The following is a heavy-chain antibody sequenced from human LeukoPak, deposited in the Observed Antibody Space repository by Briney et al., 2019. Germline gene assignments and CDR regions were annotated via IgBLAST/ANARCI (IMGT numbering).Heavy chain of an antibody. CDR2: IYSGGST. D-gene: IGHD3-22*01. V-gene: IGHV3-66*01. J-gene: IGHJ4*02. CDR3: ARDGGSSGYYYFGAFFDY. Sequence: GGSLRLSCAASGITVSSNYMSWVRQAPGKGLEWVSVIYSGGSTYYADSVKGRFTISRDNSKNTLYLQMNSLRAEDTAVYYCARDGGSSGYYYFGAFFDYWGQGTLVTVSS. CDR1: GITVSSNY.